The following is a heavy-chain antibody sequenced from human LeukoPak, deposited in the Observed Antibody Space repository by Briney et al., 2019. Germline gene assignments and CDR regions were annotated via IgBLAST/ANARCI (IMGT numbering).Heavy chain of an antibody. J-gene: IGHJ5*02. CDR3: ARGGLRPLNWFDP. CDR1: GGSISSGGYY. CDR2: IYYSGST. D-gene: IGHD3-16*01. Sequence: SETLSLTCTVSGGSISSGGYYWSWIRQHPGKGLEWIGYIYYSGSTYYNPSLKSRVTISVDTSKNQFSLKLSSVTAADTAVYYCARGGLRPLNWFDPRGQGTLVTVSS. V-gene: IGHV4-31*03.